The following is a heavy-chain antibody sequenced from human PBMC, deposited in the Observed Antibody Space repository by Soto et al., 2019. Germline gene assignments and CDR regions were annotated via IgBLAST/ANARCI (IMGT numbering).Heavy chain of an antibody. CDR1: GFTFSSYG. V-gene: IGHV3-33*01. D-gene: IGHD2-15*01. CDR3: ARDGYCSGGSCYSVKVFDY. CDR2: IWYDGSNK. J-gene: IGHJ4*02. Sequence: GGSLRLSCAASGFTFSSYGMHWVRQAPGKGLEWVAVIWYDGSNKYYADSVKGRFTISRDNSKNTLYLQMNSLRAEDTAVYYCARDGYCSGGSCYSVKVFDYWGQGTLVTVSS.